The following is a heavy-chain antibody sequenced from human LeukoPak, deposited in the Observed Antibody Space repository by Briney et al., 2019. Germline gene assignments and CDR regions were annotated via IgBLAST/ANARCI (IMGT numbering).Heavy chain of an antibody. CDR2: IYTSGST. CDR3: ASTYYYGSGSLGGSWFDP. CDR1: GGSISSYY. V-gene: IGHV4-4*07. Sequence: SETLSLTCTASGGSISSYYWSWIRQPAGKGLEWIARIYTSGSTNYNPSLKSRVTMSVDTSKNQFSLKLSSVTAADTAVYYCASTYYYGSGSLGGSWFDPWGQGTLVTVSS. D-gene: IGHD3-10*01. J-gene: IGHJ5*02.